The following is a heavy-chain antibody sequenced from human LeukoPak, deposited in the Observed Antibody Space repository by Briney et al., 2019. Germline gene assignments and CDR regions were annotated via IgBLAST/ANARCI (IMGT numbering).Heavy chain of an antibody. J-gene: IGHJ4*02. Sequence: PGGSLRLSCVASGFTFSSYSMNWVRQAPGKGLEWVSSVSSSNSYIYYADSSKGRFTISRDNAKNSLYLHMNSLRAEDTAVYSWARAWEGYCSGGSCYGGGYFDYWGQGILVTVSS. V-gene: IGHV3-21*01. CDR3: ARAWEGYCSGGSCYGGGYFDY. D-gene: IGHD2-15*01. CDR1: GFTFSSYS. CDR2: VSSSNSYI.